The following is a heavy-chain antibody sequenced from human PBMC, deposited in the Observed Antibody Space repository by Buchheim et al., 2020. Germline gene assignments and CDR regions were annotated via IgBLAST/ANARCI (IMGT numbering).Heavy chain of an antibody. J-gene: IGHJ5*02. D-gene: IGHD6-6*01. Sequence: QVQLQESGPGLVKPSGTLSLTCAVSGGSISSSNWWSWVRQPPGKGLEGIGEIYHSGTTNYNPSLKSRVPISADKSKKQVSPKLTSVTAADTAVYYCANRIATRAEWFDPWGQGTL. CDR2: IYHSGTT. CDR3: ANRIATRAEWFDP. V-gene: IGHV4-4*02. CDR1: GGSISSSNW.